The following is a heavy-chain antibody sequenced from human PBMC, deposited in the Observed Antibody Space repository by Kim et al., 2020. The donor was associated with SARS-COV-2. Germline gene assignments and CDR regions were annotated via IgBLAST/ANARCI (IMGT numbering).Heavy chain of an antibody. V-gene: IGHV3-30*18. J-gene: IGHJ6*02. CDR3: AKSIAARYYYYGMDV. CDR2: ISYDGSNK. D-gene: IGHD6-6*01. Sequence: GGSLRLSCAASGFTFSSYGMHWVRQAPGKGLEWVAVISYDGSNKYYADSVKGRFTISRDNSKNTLYLQMNSLRAEDTAVYYCAKSIAARYYYYGMDVWGQGTTVTVSS. CDR1: GFTFSSYG.